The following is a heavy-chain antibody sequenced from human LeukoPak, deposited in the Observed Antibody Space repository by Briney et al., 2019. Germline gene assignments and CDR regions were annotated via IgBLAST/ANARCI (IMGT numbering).Heavy chain of an antibody. D-gene: IGHD2-21*02. Sequence: TGGSLRLSCAASGFTFSSYGMSWVRQAPGKGLEWVSGISDSGGSTYYADSVKGRFTISRDNSKNTLYLQMNSLRAEDTAVYYCAKLAVTPLLWYFDLWGRGTLVTVSS. CDR1: GFTFSSYG. CDR2: ISDSGGST. V-gene: IGHV3-23*01. J-gene: IGHJ2*01. CDR3: AKLAVTPLLWYFDL.